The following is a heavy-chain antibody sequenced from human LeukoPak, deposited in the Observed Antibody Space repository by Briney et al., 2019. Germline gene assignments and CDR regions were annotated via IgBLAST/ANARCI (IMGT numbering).Heavy chain of an antibody. CDR1: GFTFSSYG. CDR3: RQSRYFDWSQPTRNDY. J-gene: IGHJ4*02. D-gene: IGHD3-9*01. Sequence: PGGSLRLSCAASGFTFSSYGMHWVRQAPGKGLEWVAFIRYDGSNKYYADSVKGRFTISRDNSKNTLYLQMNSLRAEDTAVYYCRQSRYFDWSQPTRNDYWGQGTLVTVSS. V-gene: IGHV3-30*02. CDR2: IRYDGSNK.